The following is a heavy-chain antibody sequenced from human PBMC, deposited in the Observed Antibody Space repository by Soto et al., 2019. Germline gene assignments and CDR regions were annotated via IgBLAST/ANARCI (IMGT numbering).Heavy chain of an antibody. J-gene: IGHJ4*02. CDR1: GFTFSNAW. CDR3: AKDGLAVAGTTY. V-gene: IGHV3-15*01. CDR2: IKSKTDGGTT. D-gene: IGHD6-19*01. Sequence: EVQLVESGGGLVKPGGSLRLSCAASGFTFSNAWMSWVRQAPGKGLEWVGRIKSKTDGGTTDYAAPVKGRFTISRDDSKNTLYLQMNSLRAEDTAVYYCAKDGLAVAGTTYWGQGTLVTVSS.